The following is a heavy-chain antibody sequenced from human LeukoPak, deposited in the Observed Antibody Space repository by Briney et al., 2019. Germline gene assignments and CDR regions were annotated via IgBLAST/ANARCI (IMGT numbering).Heavy chain of an antibody. J-gene: IGHJ5*02. CDR1: GYTFTSYD. CDR2: MSPNSGNT. CDR3: ARGQVRYYDFWSGYYTSHLNWFDP. D-gene: IGHD3-3*01. Sequence: GASVKVSCKAYGYTFTSYDINWVRQATGQGLEWMGWMSPNSGNTGYAQKFQGRVTMTRNTSISTAYMELSSLRSEDTAVYYCARGQVRYYDFWSGYYTSHLNWFDPWGQGALVTVSS. V-gene: IGHV1-8*01.